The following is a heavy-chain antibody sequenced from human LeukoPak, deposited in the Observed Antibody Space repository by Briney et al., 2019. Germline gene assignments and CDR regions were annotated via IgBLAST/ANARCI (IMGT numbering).Heavy chain of an antibody. CDR3: ARQPSGTAAFDN. CDR2: IYSSGDS. Sequence: SETLSLTCTVSGGSINSYYWSWIRQPPGQGLEWIAYIYSSGDSNYNPSFKSRVTISVDTSKNQFSLKLTSVAAADTAIYYCARQPSGTAAFDNWGQGTMVIVSS. J-gene: IGHJ3*02. V-gene: IGHV4-59*08. CDR1: GGSINSYY. D-gene: IGHD1/OR15-1a*01.